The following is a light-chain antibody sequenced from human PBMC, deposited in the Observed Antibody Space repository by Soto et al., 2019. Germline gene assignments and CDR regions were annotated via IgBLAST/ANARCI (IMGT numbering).Light chain of an antibody. Sequence: EIVMTQSPATLSVSPVERATLSCRASQSVSSNLAWYQQKPGQAPRLLIYGASTRATGIPARFSGSGSGTEFTLTISSLQSEDVAVYYCQQYNNWLFTFGQGTRLEIK. CDR2: GAS. J-gene: IGKJ5*01. V-gene: IGKV3-15*01. CDR1: QSVSSN. CDR3: QQYNNWLFT.